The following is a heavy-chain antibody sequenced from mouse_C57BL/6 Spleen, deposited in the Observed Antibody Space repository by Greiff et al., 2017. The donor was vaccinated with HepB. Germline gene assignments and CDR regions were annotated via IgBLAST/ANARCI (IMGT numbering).Heavy chain of an antibody. CDR2: IRNKANNHAT. J-gene: IGHJ2*01. D-gene: IGHD4-1*01. CDR1: GFTFSDAW. CDR3: TALAGTRYYFDY. V-gene: IGHV6-6*01. Sequence: EVKFEESGGGLVQPGGSMKLSCAASGFTFSDAWMDWVRQSPEKGLEWVAEIRNKANNHATYYAESVKGRFTISRDDSKSSVYLQMNSLRAEDTGIYYCTALAGTRYYFDYWGQGTTLTVSS.